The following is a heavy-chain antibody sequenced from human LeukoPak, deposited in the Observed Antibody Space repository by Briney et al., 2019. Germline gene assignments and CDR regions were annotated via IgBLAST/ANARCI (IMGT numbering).Heavy chain of an antibody. CDR1: GYTFTGYY. V-gene: IGHV1-2*02. CDR3: ARDVGEYCSSINCHASDY. D-gene: IGHD2-2*01. CDR2: INPGSGAT. Sequence: ASVKVSCKASGYTFTGYYMHWVRQAPGQGLEWMGWINPGSGATNCAQRFHGRVTMTRDTSISTVYMELSRLRSDDTAVYYCARDVGEYCSSINCHASDYWGQGTLVTVSS. J-gene: IGHJ4*02.